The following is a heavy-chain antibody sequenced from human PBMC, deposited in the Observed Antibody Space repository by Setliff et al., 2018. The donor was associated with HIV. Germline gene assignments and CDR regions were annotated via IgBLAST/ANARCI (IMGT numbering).Heavy chain of an antibody. D-gene: IGHD3-3*01. V-gene: IGHV3-7*03. J-gene: IGHJ4*02. CDR2: INPDGSGR. CDR1: GFTFSDYW. Sequence: GESLKISCAASGFTFSDYWMSWVRQAPGKGLEWVANINPDGSGRYYVDSVRDRFTISRDNAKNSLHLQMNTLRVEDTALYYCTKGRHLVSGEWYFERWGRGTLVTVS. CDR3: TKGRHLVSGEWYFER.